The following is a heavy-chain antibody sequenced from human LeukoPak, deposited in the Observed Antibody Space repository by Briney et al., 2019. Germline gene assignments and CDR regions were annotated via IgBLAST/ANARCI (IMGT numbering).Heavy chain of an antibody. D-gene: IGHD4-23*01. CDR3: ARSPGGNARTWLDY. J-gene: IGHJ4*02. V-gene: IGHV1-3*02. CDR2: TNGATGNT. CDR1: GYSFTNYA. Sequence: ASVKVPCKASGYSFTNYALHWVRQAPGQRLEWMGWTNGATGNTRFSQDFQGRLTITIDTSASTSYMELSSLRSEDTAVYYCARSPGGNARTWLDYWGQGTLVTVSS.